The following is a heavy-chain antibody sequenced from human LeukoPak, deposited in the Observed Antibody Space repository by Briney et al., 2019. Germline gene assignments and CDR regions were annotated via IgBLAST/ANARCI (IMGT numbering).Heavy chain of an antibody. V-gene: IGHV4-59*08. CDR2: IYYSGST. CDR3: ARVAEDIVVVPASQGAFDI. CDR1: GGSISSYY. Sequence: SSETLSLTCTVSGGSISSYYWSWIRQPPGKGLEWIGYIYYSGSTNYNPSLKSRVTISVDTSKNQFSLKLSSVTAADTAVYYCARVAEDIVVVPASQGAFDIWGQGTMVTVSS. J-gene: IGHJ3*02. D-gene: IGHD2-2*01.